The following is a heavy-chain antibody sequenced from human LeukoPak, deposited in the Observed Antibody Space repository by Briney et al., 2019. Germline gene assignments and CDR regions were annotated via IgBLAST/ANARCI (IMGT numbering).Heavy chain of an antibody. D-gene: IGHD5-12*01. V-gene: IGHV4-30-2*01. CDR2: IYHSGST. CDR3: ARDQGGYSGYDSYYFDY. CDR1: GGSISSGGYS. Sequence: SETLSLTCAVSGGSISSGGYSWSWIRQPPGKGLEWIGYIYHSGSTYYNPSLKSRVTISVDRSKNQFSLKLSSVTAADTAVYYCARDQGGYSGYDSYYFDYWGQGTLVTVSS. J-gene: IGHJ4*02.